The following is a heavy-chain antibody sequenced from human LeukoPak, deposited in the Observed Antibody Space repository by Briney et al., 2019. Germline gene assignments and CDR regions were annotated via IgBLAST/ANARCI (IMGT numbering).Heavy chain of an antibody. V-gene: IGHV4-39*07. CDR2: IYYSGST. CDR3: ARGYSPLGYCTNGVCYHQSPKRYYFDY. Sequence: SETLSLTCTVSGGSISSSSYYWGWIRQPPGKGLEWIGSIYYSGSTYYNPSLKSRVTISVDTSKNQFSLKLSSVTAADTAVYYCARGYSPLGYCTNGVCYHQSPKRYYFDYWGQGTLVTVSS. CDR1: GGSISSSSYY. J-gene: IGHJ4*02. D-gene: IGHD2-8*01.